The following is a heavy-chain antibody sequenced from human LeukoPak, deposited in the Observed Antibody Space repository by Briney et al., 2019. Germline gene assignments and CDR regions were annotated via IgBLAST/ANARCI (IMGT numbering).Heavy chain of an antibody. J-gene: IGHJ4*02. CDR2: IYWDDDK. Sequence: SGPTLVNPTQTLTLTCTISGFSLSTTGVGVGWIRLPPGKALEWLALIYWDDDKRYSPSLKSRLTIPKDTPKNQVLLTMTQMTPVDTATYHCTQGGPNGGTDFDSWGKETWVTVS. V-gene: IGHV2-5*02. CDR1: GFSLSTTGVG. D-gene: IGHD2-8*01. CDR3: TQGGPNGGTDFDS.